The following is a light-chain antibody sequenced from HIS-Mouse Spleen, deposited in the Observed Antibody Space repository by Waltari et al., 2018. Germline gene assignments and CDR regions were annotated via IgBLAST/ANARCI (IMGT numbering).Light chain of an antibody. CDR1: SSNIGSNY. J-gene: IGLJ3*02. Sequence: QSVLTQPPSASGTPGQRGTISCSGRSSNIGSNYLYWYQQLPGTAPKLLIYRNNQRPSGVPDRFSGSKSGTSASLAISGLRSEDEADYYCAAWDDSLSGPVFGGGTKLTVL. CDR3: AAWDDSLSGPV. CDR2: RNN. V-gene: IGLV1-47*01.